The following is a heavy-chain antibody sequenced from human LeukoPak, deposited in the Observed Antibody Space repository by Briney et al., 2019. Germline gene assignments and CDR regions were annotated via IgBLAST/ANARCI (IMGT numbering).Heavy chain of an antibody. J-gene: IGHJ5*02. CDR1: GFTFSSYE. Sequence: GGSLRLSCAASGFTFSSYEMNWVRQAPGKGLEWVSSISSSSSYIYYADSVKGRFTISRDNAKNSLYLQMNSLRAEDTAVYYCARDPNSKLGGWPNWFDPWGQGTLVTVSS. CDR3: ARDPNSKLGGWPNWFDP. V-gene: IGHV3-21*01. CDR2: ISSSSSYI. D-gene: IGHD6-19*01.